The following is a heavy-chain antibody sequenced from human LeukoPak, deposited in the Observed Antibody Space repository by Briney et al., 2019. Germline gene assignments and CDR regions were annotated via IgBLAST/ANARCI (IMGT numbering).Heavy chain of an antibody. D-gene: IGHD5-18*01. J-gene: IGHJ4*02. Sequence: SQTLSLTCTVSGGSISSGDYSWSWIRQPPGKGLEWIGYIYYSGSTYYNPSLESRVTISVDTSKNQFSLKLSSVTAADTAVYYCARDKGYNYGPFDYWGQGTLVTVSS. CDR3: ARDKGYNYGPFDY. CDR2: IYYSGST. CDR1: GGSISSGDYS. V-gene: IGHV4-30-4*01.